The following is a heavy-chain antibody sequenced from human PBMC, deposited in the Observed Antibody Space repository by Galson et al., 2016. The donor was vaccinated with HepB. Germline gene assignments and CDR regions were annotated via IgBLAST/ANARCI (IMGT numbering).Heavy chain of an antibody. D-gene: IGHD3-3*01. Sequence: QSGAEVKKAGESLKISCKASGYSFPYYWIGWVRQKPGKGLEWMGIIYPGDSEIRYSPSFQGQVTMSVDKSISTAFLQWSSLKASDTAMYYCARQYNFRSGYSESYYGMDVWGQGTTVTVSS. CDR3: ARQYNFRSGYSESYYGMDV. V-gene: IGHV5-51*01. CDR2: IYPGDSEI. CDR1: GYSFPYYW. J-gene: IGHJ6*02.